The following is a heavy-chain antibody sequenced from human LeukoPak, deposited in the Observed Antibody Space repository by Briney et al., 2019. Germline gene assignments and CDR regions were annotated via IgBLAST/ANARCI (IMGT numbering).Heavy chain of an antibody. CDR2: IRSDGSDK. V-gene: IGHV3-30*02. CDR1: RFTFSNYG. CDR3: AKEGVGRYGDAFDI. Sequence: GGSLRLSCAASRFTFSNYGMHWVRQAPGKGLEWVAFIRSDGSDKYYAGSVKGRFTISRDNSKNTLYLQMNSLRGDDTAVYYCAKEGVGRYGDAFDIWGQGTMVAVSS. J-gene: IGHJ3*02. D-gene: IGHD3-3*01.